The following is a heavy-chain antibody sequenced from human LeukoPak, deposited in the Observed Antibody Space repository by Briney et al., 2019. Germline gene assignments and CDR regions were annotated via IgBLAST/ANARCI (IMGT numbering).Heavy chain of an antibody. CDR1: GFTLSNHY. J-gene: IGHJ4*02. CDR3: ARGPWGLDC. V-gene: IGHV3-11*01. CDR2: LSNTGSDI. D-gene: IGHD7-27*01. Sequence: KPGGSLRLSCTVSGFTLSNHYMTWIRQAPGKGLEYISYLSNTGSDIFYADSVKGRFSISRDNAKNSLYLQMNSLRAEDTAVYYCARGPWGLDCWGQGTLVTVSS.